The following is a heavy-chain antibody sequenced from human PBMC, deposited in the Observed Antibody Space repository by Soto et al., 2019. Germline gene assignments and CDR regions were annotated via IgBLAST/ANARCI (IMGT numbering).Heavy chain of an antibody. CDR2: IYYGGTT. CDR1: GDSISSSNYY. J-gene: IGHJ6*02. V-gene: IGHV4-39*05. CDR3: SKTDYYHYGMDV. Sequence: SETPSLTCTVSGDSISSSNYYWGWIRQPPGKGLEYIGSIYYGGTTYYNPSLKSRATISVDTSKHQFSLRLSSVTAADTAVYYCSKTDYYHYGMDVWGQGTTVTVSS.